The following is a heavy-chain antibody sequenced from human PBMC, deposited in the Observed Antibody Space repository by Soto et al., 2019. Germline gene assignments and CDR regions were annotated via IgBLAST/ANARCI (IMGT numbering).Heavy chain of an antibody. D-gene: IGHD2-2*01. CDR2: IIPIFGTA. CDR3: ARVVDCSSTSCYSDYYYYYGMDV. Sequence: GASVKVSCKASGGTFSSYAISWVRQAPGQGLEWMGGIIPIFGTANYAQKFQGRVTITADESTSTAYMELSSLRSEDTAVYYCARVVDCSSTSCYSDYYYYYGMDVWGQGTTVTVSS. CDR1: GGTFSSYA. V-gene: IGHV1-69*01. J-gene: IGHJ6*02.